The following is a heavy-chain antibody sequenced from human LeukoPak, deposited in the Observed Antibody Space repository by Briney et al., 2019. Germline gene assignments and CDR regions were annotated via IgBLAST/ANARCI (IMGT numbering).Heavy chain of an antibody. D-gene: IGHD1-7*01. CDR2: IYSGGST. Sequence: PGGSLRLSCAASGFTVSSNYMSWVRQAPGKGLEWVSVIYSGGSTYYADSVKGRFTISRDNAKNSLYLQMNSLRAEDTAVYYCARVELAPYYYYMDVWGKGTTVTVSS. J-gene: IGHJ6*03. CDR3: ARVELAPYYYYMDV. CDR1: GFTVSSNY. V-gene: IGHV3-66*01.